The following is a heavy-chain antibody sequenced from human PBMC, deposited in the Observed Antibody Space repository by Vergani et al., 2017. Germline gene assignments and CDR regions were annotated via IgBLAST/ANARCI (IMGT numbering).Heavy chain of an antibody. CDR1: GFTFSSYA. CDR2: ISGSGGST. D-gene: IGHD3-22*01. Sequence: EVQLLESGGGLVQPGGSLRLSCAASGFTFSSYAMSWVRQAPGKGLEWVSAISGSGGSTYYADSVKGRFTISRDNSKNTLYLQMNSLRAEDTAVYYCARSWTPYYDSRGYPFDYWGQGTLVTVSS. V-gene: IGHV3-23*01. J-gene: IGHJ4*02. CDR3: ARSWTPYYDSRGYPFDY.